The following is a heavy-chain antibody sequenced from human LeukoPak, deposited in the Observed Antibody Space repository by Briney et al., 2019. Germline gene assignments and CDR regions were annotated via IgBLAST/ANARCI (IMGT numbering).Heavy chain of an antibody. Sequence: PSETLSLTCTVSGGSISSSSYSWGWIRQPPGKGLEWIGSIYYSGSTYYNPSLKSRVTISVDTSKNQFSLKLSSVTAADTAVYYCARQLYYDSSGYYYYFDYWGQGTLVTVSS. V-gene: IGHV4-39*01. D-gene: IGHD3-22*01. CDR1: GGSISSSSYS. CDR3: ARQLYYDSSGYYYYFDY. CDR2: IYYSGST. J-gene: IGHJ4*02.